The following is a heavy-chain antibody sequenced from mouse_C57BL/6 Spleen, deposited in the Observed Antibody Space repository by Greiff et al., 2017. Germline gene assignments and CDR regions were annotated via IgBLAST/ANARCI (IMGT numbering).Heavy chain of an antibody. Sequence: EVHLVESGGGLVKPGGSLKLSCAASGFTFSSYAMSWVRQTPEKRLEWVATISDGGGYTYYPDNVKGRFTISGDNAKNNLYLQMSHLKSEDTAMYYCARDLDVYYAMDDWGQGTSVTVSS. CDR1: GFTFSSYA. CDR2: ISDGGGYT. CDR3: ARDLDVYYAMDD. V-gene: IGHV5-4*01. J-gene: IGHJ4*01.